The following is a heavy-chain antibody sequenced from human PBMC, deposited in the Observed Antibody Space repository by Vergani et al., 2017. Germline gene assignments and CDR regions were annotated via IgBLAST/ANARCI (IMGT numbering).Heavy chain of an antibody. V-gene: IGHV5-51*01. J-gene: IGHJ4*02. CDR1: ESSFISNE. D-gene: IGHD2-21*01. CDR2: INPIDSKI. CDR3: TRHVPCGDGACLHFDH. Sequence: EVMLVQSGAEVKKTGESLKISCKYSESSFISNEIAWVRQMSGKGLQWMGNINPIDSKIAYSPSFQGQAIMSLDKSITTAYLQWRSLKASYTAIYYCTRHVPCGDGACLHFDHWGQGTQVTVSS.